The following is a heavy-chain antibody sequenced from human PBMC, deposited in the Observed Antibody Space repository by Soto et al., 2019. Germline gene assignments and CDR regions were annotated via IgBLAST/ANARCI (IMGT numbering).Heavy chain of an antibody. Sequence: SETLSLTCTVSGGSISSGGYYWSWIRQHPGKGLEWIGYIYYSGSTYYNPSLKSRVTISVDTSKNQFSLKLSSVTAADTAVYYCARGNRDPGYCSGGSCPQFDYWGQGTLVTVSS. D-gene: IGHD2-15*01. CDR2: IYYSGST. J-gene: IGHJ4*02. CDR1: GGSISSGGYY. CDR3: ARGNRDPGYCSGGSCPQFDY. V-gene: IGHV4-31*03.